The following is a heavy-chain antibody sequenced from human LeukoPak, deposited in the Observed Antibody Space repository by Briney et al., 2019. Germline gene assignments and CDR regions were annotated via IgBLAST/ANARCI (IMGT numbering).Heavy chain of an antibody. CDR3: ARAGQLDY. J-gene: IGHJ4*02. V-gene: IGHV1-18*01. CDR2: INTNNVNR. Sequence: GASVNVSFKSSGYTFTSYGINWVRQAPGQGLEWMGWINTNNVNRNYAQKLQGRVTMTTDTSTNTAYMELMSLTSDDTAVYYCARAGQLDYWGQGTLVTVSS. D-gene: IGHD1-1*01. CDR1: GYTFTSYG.